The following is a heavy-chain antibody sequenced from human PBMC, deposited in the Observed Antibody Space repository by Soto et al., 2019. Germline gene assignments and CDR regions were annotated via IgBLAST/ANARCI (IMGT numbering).Heavy chain of an antibody. CDR2: INHSGST. J-gene: IGHJ5*02. CDR1: GGSFSGYY. D-gene: IGHD2-15*01. Sequence: SETLSLTCAVYGGSFSGYYWSWIRQPPGKGLEWIGEINHSGSTNYNPSLKSRVTISVDTSKNQFSLKLSSVTAADTAVYYCARGGVVDATDPGDWFDPWGQGTLVTVS. CDR3: ARGGVVDATDPGDWFDP. V-gene: IGHV4-34*01.